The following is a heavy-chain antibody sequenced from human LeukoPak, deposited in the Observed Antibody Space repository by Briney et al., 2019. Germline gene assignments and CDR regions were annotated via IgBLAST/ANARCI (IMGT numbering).Heavy chain of an antibody. V-gene: IGHV3-48*01. J-gene: IGHJ4*02. CDR3: ARDPGHCSGGSCYSILDY. CDR2: ISGSSSTI. D-gene: IGHD2-15*01. CDR1: GFTFSSYS. Sequence: GGSLRLSCAASGFTFSSYSMNWVRQAPGKGLEWVSYISGSSSTIYYAASAKGRFTISRDNSKNTLYLQMNSLTAEDTAVYQCARDPGHCSGGSCYSILDYWGQGTLVTVSS.